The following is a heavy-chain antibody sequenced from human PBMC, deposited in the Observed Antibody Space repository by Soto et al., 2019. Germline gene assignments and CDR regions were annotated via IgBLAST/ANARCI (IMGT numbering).Heavy chain of an antibody. Sequence: EVPLVESGGGLVQPGGSLRLSCAASGFTFSNYWMHWVRQAPGKGLVWISRINTDGSTTSYADSVKGRFTISRDNAKNTLFLQMNSLRAEDTAVYYCARDLTTLGTPGDDFDYWGQGTLVTVSS. J-gene: IGHJ4*02. CDR3: ARDLTTLGTPGDDFDY. D-gene: IGHD4-4*01. V-gene: IGHV3-74*01. CDR1: GFTFSNYW. CDR2: INTDGSTT.